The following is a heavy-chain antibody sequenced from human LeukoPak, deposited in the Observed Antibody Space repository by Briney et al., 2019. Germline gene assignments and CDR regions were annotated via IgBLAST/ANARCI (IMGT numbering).Heavy chain of an antibody. V-gene: IGHV3-33*06. CDR2: IWYDGSNK. CDR3: AKSSHTAYYFDS. J-gene: IGHJ4*02. Sequence: GGSLRLSXAASGFSFSDYGMHWVRQAPGKGLEWVAVIWYDGSNKYYTDSVKGRFTISRDNSKNTLYLQMNSLRAEDTAVYYCAKSSHTAYYFDSWGQGTLVTVSS. CDR1: GFSFSDYG.